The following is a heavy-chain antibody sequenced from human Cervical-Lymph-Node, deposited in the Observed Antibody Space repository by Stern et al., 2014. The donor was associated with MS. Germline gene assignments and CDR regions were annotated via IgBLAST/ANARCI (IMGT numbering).Heavy chain of an antibody. CDR2: INGDNGNT. CDR3: ARAGYCSPSTCSDAFDI. V-gene: IGHV1-3*01. CDR1: GYSFISHA. J-gene: IGHJ3*02. D-gene: IGHD2-15*01. Sequence: QVQLMQSGAEVKDPGASVKVSCKASGYSFISHAMHWVRQAPGPTFEWMGWINGDNGNTKYSQKLQGRVTITRDKTTSTAYMELSSLTSEDTAVYYCARAGYCSPSTCSDAFDIWGQGTMVTVSS.